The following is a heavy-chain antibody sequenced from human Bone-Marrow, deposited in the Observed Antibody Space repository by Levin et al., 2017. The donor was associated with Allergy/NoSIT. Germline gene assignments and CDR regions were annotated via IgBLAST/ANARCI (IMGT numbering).Heavy chain of an antibody. D-gene: IGHD4-17*01. V-gene: IGHV4-31*03. CDR3: AREGNGDYVGDDGFDV. J-gene: IGHJ3*01. Sequence: PSETLSLTCTVSGCSIISGGHYGSWIRQFPGKGLEWIGYIYYIGNTYYNPSLKSRLTISVDTSKNQFSLKLTSVTAADTAVYYCAREGNGDYVGDDGFDVWGRGTVVTVSS. CDR1: GCSIISGGHY. CDR2: IYYIGNT.